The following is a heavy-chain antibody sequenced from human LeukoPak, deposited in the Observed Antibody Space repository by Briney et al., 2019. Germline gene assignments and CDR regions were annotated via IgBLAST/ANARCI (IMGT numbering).Heavy chain of an antibody. J-gene: IGHJ4*02. CDR2: ISGSSSRI. CDR3: AKEGLTWQQLGSFDY. V-gene: IGHV3-23*01. CDR1: GFTFSSYA. D-gene: IGHD6-13*01. Sequence: QPGGSLRLSCAASGFTFSSYAMSWVRQAPGKGLEWVSGISGSSSRIDYADSVKGRFTISRDNSKNTLYLQMNSLRAEDTAVYYCAKEGLTWQQLGSFDYWGQGTLVTVSS.